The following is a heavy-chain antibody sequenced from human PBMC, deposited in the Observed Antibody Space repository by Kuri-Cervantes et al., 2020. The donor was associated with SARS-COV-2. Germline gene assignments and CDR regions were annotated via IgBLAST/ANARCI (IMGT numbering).Heavy chain of an antibody. D-gene: IGHD3-16*02. Sequence: GESLKISCAASGFTFGNYAMHWVRQAPGKGLEWMGGFDPEDGETIYAQKFQGRVTMTEDTSTDTAYMELSSLRSEDTAVYYCATDHKEVHDYVWGSYRHYYFDYWGQGTLVTVSS. J-gene: IGHJ4*02. V-gene: IGHV1-24*01. CDR2: FDPEDGET. CDR3: ATDHKEVHDYVWGSYRHYYFDY. CDR1: GFTFGNYA.